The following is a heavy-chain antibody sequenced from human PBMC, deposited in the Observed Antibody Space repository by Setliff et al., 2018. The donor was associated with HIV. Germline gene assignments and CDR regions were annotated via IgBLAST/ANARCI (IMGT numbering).Heavy chain of an antibody. CDR3: AKLLGNGGNSDPFDI. D-gene: IGHD2-21*01. J-gene: IGHJ3*02. Sequence: PGGSLRLSCTASGFTFTDYYMTWLRRAPGRGLEWVANIKQDGSDMHYIESVKGRFTISRDNSKESLYLQMNSLTTEDTALYYCAKLLGNGGNSDPFDIWGQGTTVTVSS. CDR2: IKQDGSDM. CDR1: GFTFTDYY. V-gene: IGHV3-7*03.